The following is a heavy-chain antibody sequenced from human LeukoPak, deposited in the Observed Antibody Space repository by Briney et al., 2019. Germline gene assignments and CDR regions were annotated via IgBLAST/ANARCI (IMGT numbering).Heavy chain of an antibody. J-gene: IGHJ5*02. D-gene: IGHD3-10*01. CDR2: ISSSSSYI. CDR1: GFTFSSYS. Sequence: PGGSLRLSCAASGFTFSSYSMNWVRQAPGKGLEWVPSISSSSSYIYYADSVKGRFTISRDNAKNSLYLQMNSLRAEDTAVYYCARAPLTITMVRGVISPWGQGTLVTVSS. CDR3: ARAPLTITMVRGVISP. V-gene: IGHV3-21*01.